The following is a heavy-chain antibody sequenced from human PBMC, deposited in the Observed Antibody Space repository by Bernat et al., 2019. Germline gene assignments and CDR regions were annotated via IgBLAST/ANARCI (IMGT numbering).Heavy chain of an antibody. J-gene: IGHJ2*01. CDR1: GFTLSIYE. D-gene: IGHD7-27*01. CDR3: ARGPGQNWYFDL. Sequence: EVQLVESGGGLVQPGGSLRLSCTASGFTLSIYEMNWVRQAPGKGLDWVSYISSSDNTVYYADSVKGRFTISRDNAKNSLYLQMNSLRVEDTAVYSCARGPGQNWYFDLWGRGTLVTVSS. CDR2: ISSSDNTV. V-gene: IGHV3-48*03.